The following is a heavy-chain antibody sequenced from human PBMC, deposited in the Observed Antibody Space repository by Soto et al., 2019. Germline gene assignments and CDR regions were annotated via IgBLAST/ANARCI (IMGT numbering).Heavy chain of an antibody. CDR3: ARSPIGVDVPTSFSYYYYMDV. CDR2: IIPVFGTT. D-gene: IGHD1-1*01. CDR1: GGTFSSYA. V-gene: IGHV1-69*18. J-gene: IGHJ6*03. Sequence: QVQLVQSGAEMKKPGSSVRVSCKASGGTFSSYAVTWVRQAPGQGLEWVGTIIPVFGTTNYTQTFQGRVTITADESTSSAYMDVSSLRFEDTAAYYCARSPIGVDVPTSFSYYYYMDVWGRGTPVTVSS.